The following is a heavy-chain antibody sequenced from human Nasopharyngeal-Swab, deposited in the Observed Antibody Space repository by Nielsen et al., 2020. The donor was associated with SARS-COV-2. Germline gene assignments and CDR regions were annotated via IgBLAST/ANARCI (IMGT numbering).Heavy chain of an antibody. Sequence: ETLSLTCTVSGGYISSFYWSWIRQPPGKGLEWIGYIYYSGSTNYNPSLKSRVTISVDTSKNQFSLKLSSVTAADTAVYYCARSEQQLVLDYYYYGMDVWGQGTTVTVSS. CDR3: ARSEQQLVLDYYYYGMDV. V-gene: IGHV4-59*13. J-gene: IGHJ6*02. CDR2: IYYSGST. D-gene: IGHD6-13*01. CDR1: GGYISSFY.